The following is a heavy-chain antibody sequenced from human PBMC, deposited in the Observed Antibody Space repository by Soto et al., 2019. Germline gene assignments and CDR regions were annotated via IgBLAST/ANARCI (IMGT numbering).Heavy chain of an antibody. Sequence: VESLKISCKGSGYSFTSYCIGWVRQIPWKGLEWMGIIYLCDSYKRYSPSFQGQVNISADKSISTAYLQWSSLKASDTAMYYCARQTYCSSTSCYTVECWGQGNMVNVSS. CDR3: ARQTYCSSTSCYTVEC. D-gene: IGHD2-2*02. V-gene: IGHV5-51*01. CDR2: IYLCDSYK. CDR1: GYSFTSYC. J-gene: IGHJ4*02.